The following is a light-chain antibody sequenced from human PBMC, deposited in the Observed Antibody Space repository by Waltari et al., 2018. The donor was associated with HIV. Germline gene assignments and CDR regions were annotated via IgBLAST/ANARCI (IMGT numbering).Light chain of an antibody. V-gene: IGLV1-44*01. Sequence: QSVLTQPPSASGTPGQRVTISCSGSSSNIGSNTVNWYQQLPGTAPKLLIYSNNQRPPGVPDRFSGSKSGTSASLAISGLRSEDEADYYCAAWDDSLSGRVFGGGTKLTVL. CDR3: AAWDDSLSGRV. CDR2: SNN. J-gene: IGLJ3*02. CDR1: SSNIGSNT.